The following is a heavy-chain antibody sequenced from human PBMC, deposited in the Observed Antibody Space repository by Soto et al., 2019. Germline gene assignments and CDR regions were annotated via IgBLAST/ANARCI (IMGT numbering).Heavy chain of an antibody. Sequence: QVQLVQSGAEVKKPGSSVKVSCKASGGTFSSYAVSWVRQAPGQGLEWMGGIIPIFGTANYAQKFQGRVTITADEFTSTAYMELSSLRSEDTAVYYCARKVCYGDPPYYYGMDVWGQGTTVTVSS. D-gene: IGHD4-17*01. CDR1: GGTFSSYA. CDR2: IIPIFGTA. J-gene: IGHJ6*02. V-gene: IGHV1-69*12. CDR3: ARKVCYGDPPYYYGMDV.